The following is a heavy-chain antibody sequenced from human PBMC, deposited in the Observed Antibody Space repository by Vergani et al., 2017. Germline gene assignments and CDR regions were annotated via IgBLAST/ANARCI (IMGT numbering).Heavy chain of an antibody. Sequence: QVQLQESGPGLLKPSQTLSLTCTVSGGAVSSGSYYWSWIRQTAGKKLKKLEWIGRIYMTGATTYNPSFKNRVTISMYKSKNQFSLILNSVTAADTAVYFCARDHWGGTVVGSGDPFDIWGHGTMVTVSS. CDR3: ARDHWGGTVVGSGDPFDI. D-gene: IGHD3-16*01. CDR2: IYMTGAT. CDR1: GGAVSSGSYY. V-gene: IGHV4-61*02. J-gene: IGHJ3*02.